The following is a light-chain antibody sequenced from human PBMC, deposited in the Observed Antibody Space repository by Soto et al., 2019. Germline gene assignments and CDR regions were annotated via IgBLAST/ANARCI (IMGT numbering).Light chain of an antibody. J-gene: IGKJ1*01. Sequence: EIVLTQSPATLSLSPGERATLSCRASQSVSSYLAWYQQKPGQAPRLLIYDASNRATGIPARFSGSGSGTDFTLTISSLEPEDFAVYYCHQRSNWGTFGQGTKVDIK. CDR3: HQRSNWGT. CDR1: QSVSSY. CDR2: DAS. V-gene: IGKV3-11*01.